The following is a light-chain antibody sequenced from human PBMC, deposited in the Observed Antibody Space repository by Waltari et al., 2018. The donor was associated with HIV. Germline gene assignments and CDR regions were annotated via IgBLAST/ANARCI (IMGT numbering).Light chain of an antibody. Sequence: DIVMTQSPDSLAVSLGARATINCKSSQSLLYSSNNKNFLAWYQQKPRQPPKLLIYGASIRESGVPDRFSASGSGTDFTLTINSLQAEDVAVYYCQQYYNTLWTFGQGTKVEIK. CDR3: QQYYNTLWT. V-gene: IGKV4-1*01. CDR2: GAS. J-gene: IGKJ1*01. CDR1: QSLLYSSNNKNF.